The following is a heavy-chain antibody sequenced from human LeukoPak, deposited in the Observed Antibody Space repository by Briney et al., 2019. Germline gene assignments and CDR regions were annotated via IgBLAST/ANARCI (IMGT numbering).Heavy chain of an antibody. Sequence: ASVKVSCKASGYTFTSYAMHWVRQAPGQRLEWMGWINAGNGNTKYSQKFQGRVTITRDTSASTAFMELSSLRSEDTAVYYCAREGLVLPFDYWGHGTLVTVSS. CDR3: AREGLVLPFDY. D-gene: IGHD4/OR15-4a*01. V-gene: IGHV1-3*01. CDR2: INAGNGNT. J-gene: IGHJ4*01. CDR1: GYTFTSYA.